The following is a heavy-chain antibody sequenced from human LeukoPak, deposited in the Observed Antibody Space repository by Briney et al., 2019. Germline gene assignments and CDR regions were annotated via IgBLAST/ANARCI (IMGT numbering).Heavy chain of an antibody. CDR1: GFTFSDHR. V-gene: IGHV3-72*01. Sequence: GGSMRLSCVGSGFTFSDHRMDWVRQVPGKGLEWVGRSADNQYGYTTEYAASVKGRFTISRGDSENSLYLQMNSLKTEDTAVYYCVRAGGTRGYDIWGRGTMVTVSS. D-gene: IGHD1-1*01. CDR3: VRAGGTRGYDI. J-gene: IGHJ3*02. CDR2: SADNQYGYTT.